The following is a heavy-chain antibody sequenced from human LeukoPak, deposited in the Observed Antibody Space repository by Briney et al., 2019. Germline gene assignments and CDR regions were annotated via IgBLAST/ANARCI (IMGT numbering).Heavy chain of an antibody. J-gene: IGHJ4*02. CDR1: GFTFSSYA. Sequence: GGSLRLSCAASGFTFSSYAMHWVRQAPGKGLEWVAVISYDGSNKYYADSVKGRFTISRDNSKNTLYLQMNSLRAEDTAVYYCAREDIAARPLDYWGQGTRVTVSS. V-gene: IGHV3-30*01. D-gene: IGHD6-6*01. CDR3: AREDIAARPLDY. CDR2: ISYDGSNK.